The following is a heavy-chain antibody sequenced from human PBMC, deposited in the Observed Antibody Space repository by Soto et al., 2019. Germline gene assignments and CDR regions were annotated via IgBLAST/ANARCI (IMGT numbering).Heavy chain of an antibody. Sequence: GXSVKVSCQASGYTFTSYGISWVRQAPGQGLEWMGWISAYNGNTNYAQKLQGRVTMTTDTSTSTAYMELRSLRSDDTAVYYCARWEYYDSSGYSYYFDYWGQGTLVTVSS. V-gene: IGHV1-18*01. D-gene: IGHD3-22*01. CDR1: GYTFTSYG. J-gene: IGHJ4*02. CDR2: ISAYNGNT. CDR3: ARWEYYDSSGYSYYFDY.